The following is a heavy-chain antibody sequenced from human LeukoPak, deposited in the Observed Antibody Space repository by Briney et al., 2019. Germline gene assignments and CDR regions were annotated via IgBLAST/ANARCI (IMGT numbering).Heavy chain of an antibody. Sequence: SETLSLTCTVSGGSISSGSYYWSWIRQPAGKGLEWIGRIYTSGSTNYNPSLKSRVTISVDTSKNQFSLKLSSVTAADTAVYYCARDLGCSSTSCYNYYYYYMDVWGKGTTVTVSS. CDR1: GGSISSGSYY. CDR3: ARDLGCSSTSCYNYYYYYMDV. CDR2: IYTSGST. D-gene: IGHD2-2*01. J-gene: IGHJ6*03. V-gene: IGHV4-61*02.